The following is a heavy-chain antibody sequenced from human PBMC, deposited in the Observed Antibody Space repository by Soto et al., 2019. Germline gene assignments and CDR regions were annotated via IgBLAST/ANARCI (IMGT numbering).Heavy chain of an antibody. CDR2: IYYSGST. D-gene: IGHD1-26*01. Sequence: SETLSLTCTVSGGSISSSSYYWGWIRQPPGKGLEWIGSIYYSGSTYYNPSLKSRVTISVDTSKNQFSLKLSSVTAADTAVYYCARPGKVGATTHFDYWGQGTLVTVSS. J-gene: IGHJ4*02. CDR1: GGSISSSSYY. CDR3: ARPGKVGATTHFDY. V-gene: IGHV4-39*01.